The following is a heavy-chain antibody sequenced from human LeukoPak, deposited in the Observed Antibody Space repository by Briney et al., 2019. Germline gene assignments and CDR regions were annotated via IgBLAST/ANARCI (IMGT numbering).Heavy chain of an antibody. CDR2: ISSGSTTI. CDR1: GFTFSSYG. V-gene: IGHV3-48*02. J-gene: IGHJ3*02. CDR3: AKDNTYYSGSDAFDI. D-gene: IGHD3-10*01. Sequence: PGRSLRLSCAASGFTFSSYGMHWVRQAPGKGLEWVSYISSGSTTIYYADSVKGRFTISRDNAKNSLYLQMNSLRDEDTAVYYCAKDNTYYSGSDAFDIWGQGTMVTVSS.